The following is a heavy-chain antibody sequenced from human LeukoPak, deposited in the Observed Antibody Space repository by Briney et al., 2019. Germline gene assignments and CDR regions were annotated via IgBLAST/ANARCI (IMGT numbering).Heavy chain of an antibody. CDR3: TSEIVEDAFDI. CDR1: GFAFSNHA. J-gene: IGHJ3*02. V-gene: IGHV3-23*01. D-gene: IGHD3-22*01. CDR2: ISISGGTT. Sequence: PGGSLRLSCTASGFAFSNHAMSWVRQAPGKGLEWVSSISISGGTTYYADSVKGRFTISRENSRSTLYLQMNSLRADDTAVYYCTSEIVEDAFDIWGQGTMVTVSS.